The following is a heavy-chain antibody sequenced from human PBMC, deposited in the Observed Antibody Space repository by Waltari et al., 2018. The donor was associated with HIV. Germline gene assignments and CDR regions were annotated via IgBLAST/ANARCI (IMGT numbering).Heavy chain of an antibody. CDR3: VRDDPGYGPIDH. D-gene: IGHD5-18*01. V-gene: IGHV3-21*04. J-gene: IGHJ5*02. Sequence: LVEAGGGVVKTGESLRLTCEAPGFAFRNHSFTWVRHSPLRGLEWVASIRRATNEKFYLDSVRGRFVISRDDSESSVYLQMDSVKNEDTGKYFCVRDDPGYGPIDHWGRGTLVTV. CDR2: IRRATNEK. CDR1: GFAFRNHS.